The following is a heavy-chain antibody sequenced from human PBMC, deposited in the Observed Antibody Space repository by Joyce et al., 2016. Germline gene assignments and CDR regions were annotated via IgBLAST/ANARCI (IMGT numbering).Heavy chain of an antibody. V-gene: IGHV3-30*18. CDR2: RSYDGSNT. CDR3: AKEDWGLEAFDI. D-gene: IGHD7-27*01. Sequence: QVQLVESGGGVVQPGRSLRLSCAASGFTFRSYGLHWVRQTPGKGLEGVASRSYDGSNTNYADPVKGRFTVSRDNSKNTMYLQMNSLRAEDTAVYYCAKEDWGLEAFDIWGQGTMVTVSS. J-gene: IGHJ3*02. CDR1: GFTFRSYG.